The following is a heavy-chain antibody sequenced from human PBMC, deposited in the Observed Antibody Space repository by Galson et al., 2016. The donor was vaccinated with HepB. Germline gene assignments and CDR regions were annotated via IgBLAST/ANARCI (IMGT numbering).Heavy chain of an antibody. CDR1: GFTFSNYA. V-gene: IGHV3-30*18. Sequence: SLRLSCAVSGFTFSNYAMHWVRQAPGKGLEWVAVISKNGGETYYADSVNGRFTVSRDNSDNTLYLQMNSLRAEDTAVYYCAKVAFGNYVATPENWFDPWGQGTLVTVSS. CDR3: AKVAFGNYVATPENWFDP. J-gene: IGHJ5*02. D-gene: IGHD5-12*01. CDR2: ISKNGGET.